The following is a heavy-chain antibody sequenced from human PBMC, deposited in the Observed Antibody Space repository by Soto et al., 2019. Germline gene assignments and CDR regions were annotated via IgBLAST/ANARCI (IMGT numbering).Heavy chain of an antibody. CDR2: IIPIFGTA. V-gene: IGHV1-69*01. D-gene: IGHD1-26*01. Sequence: QVQLVQSGAEVKKPGSSVKVSCKASGGTFSSYAISWVRQAPGQGLEWMGGIIPIFGTAHYAQKFQGRVTITADESTSTAYMELSSLRSEDTAVYYCASVEKWEPGAAFEIWCQGTMVIVSS. J-gene: IGHJ3*02. CDR3: ASVEKWEPGAAFEI. CDR1: GGTFSSYA.